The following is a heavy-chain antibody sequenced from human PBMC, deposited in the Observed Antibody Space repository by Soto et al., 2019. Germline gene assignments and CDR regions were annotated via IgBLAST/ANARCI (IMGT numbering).Heavy chain of an antibody. CDR2: ISVSGTST. V-gene: IGHV3-23*01. J-gene: IGHJ4*02. CDR1: GFTFSAYG. Sequence: GGSLRLSCAGSGFTFSAYGMSWVRQAPGKGLEWVSGISVSGTSTYYADSVKGRFTISRDNSKNTLYLQMKRLRAEDTALYYCAKDWTRGSGGYPDYFDYWGQGTLVTVSS. D-gene: IGHD3-10*01. CDR3: AKDWTRGSGGYPDYFDY.